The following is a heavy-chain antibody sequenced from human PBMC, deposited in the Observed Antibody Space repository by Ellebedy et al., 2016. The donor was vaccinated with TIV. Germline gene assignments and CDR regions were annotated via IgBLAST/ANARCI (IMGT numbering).Heavy chain of an antibody. Sequence: PSETLSLTCAASGFAFSSYGMSWVRQAPGKGLEWVSAIGSSGSTTYYADSVMGRFTISRDNSKNMLYLQMNSLRVDDTAVYYCRSVWAVMTANENWGQGTLVTVSS. CDR3: RSVWAVMTANEN. CDR2: IGSSGSTT. V-gene: IGHV3-23*01. D-gene: IGHD3-10*01. J-gene: IGHJ4*02. CDR1: GFAFSSYG.